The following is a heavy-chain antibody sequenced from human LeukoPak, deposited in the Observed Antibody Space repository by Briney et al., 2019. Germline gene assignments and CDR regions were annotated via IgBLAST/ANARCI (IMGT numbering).Heavy chain of an antibody. V-gene: IGHV1-46*01. CDR3: ARVGSAAATADY. D-gene: IGHD6-25*01. Sequence: AXVKVSCKASGYTFTTYYMHWMRQAPGQGPEWMGIINPRGGSTDYSQKFQGRITMTSDTSTSTVYMELSSLRSDDTAVYFCARVGSAAATADYWGQGTLVTVSS. J-gene: IGHJ4*02. CDR1: GYTFTTYY. CDR2: INPRGGST.